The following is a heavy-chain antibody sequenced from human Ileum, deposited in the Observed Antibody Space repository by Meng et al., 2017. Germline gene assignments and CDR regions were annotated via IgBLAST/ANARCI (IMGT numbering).Heavy chain of an antibody. D-gene: IGHD3-22*01. CDR1: GYIFTTYD. V-gene: IGHV1-8*01. Sequence: ASVKVSCKASGYIFTTYDIQWVRQATGQGLEWMGWMSPNSGNTGYAQQFQGRVTMTRNTSISTAYMELSSLTSEDTAFYYCTRGTLSKNYYDSSGYSLGYWGQGTLVTVSS. CDR3: TRGTLSKNYYDSSGYSLGY. J-gene: IGHJ4*02. CDR2: MSPNSGNT.